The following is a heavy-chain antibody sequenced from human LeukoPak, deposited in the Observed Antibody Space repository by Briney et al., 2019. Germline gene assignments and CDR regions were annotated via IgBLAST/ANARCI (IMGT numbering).Heavy chain of an antibody. CDR3: ARDLSPVVRASPMGY. Sequence: GTSLRLSCAASGFTFSTYGMHWVRQAPGKGLEWVALITYDGYYTYYSDSVKGRFTISSDTSKNTLSLQMNSLRAEDTAVYYCARDLSPVVRASPMGYWGQGTLVTVSS. J-gene: IGHJ4*02. CDR1: GFTFSTYG. CDR2: ITYDGYYT. D-gene: IGHD3-10*01. V-gene: IGHV3-30*03.